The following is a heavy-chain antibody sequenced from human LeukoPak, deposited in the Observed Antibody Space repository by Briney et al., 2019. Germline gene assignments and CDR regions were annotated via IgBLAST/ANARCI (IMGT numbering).Heavy chain of an antibody. Sequence: SETLSLTCSVSGGSISSYYWSWIRQPPGKGLEWIGYIYYSGRTNYNPSLKSRVTISVDTSKNQFSLTLSSVTAADTAVYYCASPRETYSYGPFDYWGQGTLVIVSS. J-gene: IGHJ4*02. CDR2: IYYSGRT. CDR1: GGSISSYY. D-gene: IGHD5-18*01. V-gene: IGHV4-59*01. CDR3: ASPRETYSYGPFDY.